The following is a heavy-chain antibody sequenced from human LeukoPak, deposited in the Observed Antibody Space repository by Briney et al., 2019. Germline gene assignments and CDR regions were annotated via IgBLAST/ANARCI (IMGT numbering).Heavy chain of an antibody. CDR1: GLPFSTYG. J-gene: IGHJ3*02. Sequence: GGSLSSSGAASGLPFSTYGRAWAGKVPGKGLEWVANIRKDGSDIHYVDSVKGRFTISRDNAKNSLYLEMSSLRGEDTALYYCARDTSPRIAAIYYDAFDIWGQGTMVTVSS. CDR3: ARDTSPRIAAIYYDAFDI. CDR2: IRKDGSDI. D-gene: IGHD6-13*01. V-gene: IGHV3-7*01.